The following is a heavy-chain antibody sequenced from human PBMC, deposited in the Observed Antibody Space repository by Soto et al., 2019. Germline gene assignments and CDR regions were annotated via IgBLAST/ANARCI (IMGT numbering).Heavy chain of an antibody. Sequence: PSETLSLTCAVSGGSIRSGGYSWTWIRQPPGKGLEWIGYIYHSGSTYYNPSLKSRVIISIDRSKSQFSLKLSSVTAADMAVYYCARHSVTYYDFDYWGQGTLVTVSS. CDR2: IYHSGST. CDR3: ARHSVTYYDFDY. CDR1: GGSIRSGGYS. J-gene: IGHJ4*02. D-gene: IGHD1-26*01. V-gene: IGHV4-30-2*01.